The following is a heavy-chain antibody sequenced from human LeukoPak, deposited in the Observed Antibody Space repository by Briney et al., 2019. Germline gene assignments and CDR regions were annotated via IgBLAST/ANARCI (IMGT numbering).Heavy chain of an antibody. V-gene: IGHV3-30*18. CDR2: ISYDGSNK. CDR3: AKEGYYDSSPND. Sequence: GGSLRLSCAASGFTFSSYGMHWVRQAPGKGLEWVAVISYDGSNKYYADSVKGRFTISGDNSKNTLYLQMNSLRAEDTAVYYCAKEGYYDSSPNDWGQGTLVTVSS. D-gene: IGHD3-22*01. J-gene: IGHJ4*02. CDR1: GFTFSSYG.